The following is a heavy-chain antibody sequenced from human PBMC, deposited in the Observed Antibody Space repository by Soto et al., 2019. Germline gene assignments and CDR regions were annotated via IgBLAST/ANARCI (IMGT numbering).Heavy chain of an antibody. V-gene: IGHV3-30*18. Sequence: HPGGSLRLSCAASGFTFSSYGMHWVRQAPGKGLEWVAVISYDGSNKYYADSVKGRFTISRDNSKNTLYLQMNSLRAEDTAVYYCAKAGDGYGSVYWGQGTLVTVSS. CDR1: GFTFSSYG. J-gene: IGHJ4*02. CDR3: AKAGDGYGSVY. CDR2: ISYDGSNK. D-gene: IGHD3-10*01.